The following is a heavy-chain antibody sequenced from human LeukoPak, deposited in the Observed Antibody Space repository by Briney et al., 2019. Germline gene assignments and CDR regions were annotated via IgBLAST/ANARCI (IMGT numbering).Heavy chain of an antibody. Sequence: SETLSLTRTVSGGSIRSYYWSWIRQPPGKGLEWIGYIYYSGSTNYNPSLKSRVTISVDTSKNQFSLKVSSVTAADTAVYYCARREDYFDYWGQGTLVTASS. CDR2: IYYSGST. V-gene: IGHV4-59*01. CDR1: GGSIRSYY. CDR3: ARREDYFDY. D-gene: IGHD1-26*01. J-gene: IGHJ4*02.